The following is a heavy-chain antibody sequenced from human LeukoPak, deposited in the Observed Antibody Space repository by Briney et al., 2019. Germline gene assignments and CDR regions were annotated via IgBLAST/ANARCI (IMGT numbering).Heavy chain of an antibody. CDR2: INHSGST. J-gene: IGHJ4*02. CDR3: ARVQRYYGSGSYCFDY. V-gene: IGHV4-34*01. Sequence: SETLSLTCAVYGGSFSGYYWSWIRQPPGKGLEWIGEINHSGSTNYNPSLKSRVTISVDTSKNQFSLKLSSVTAADTAVYYCARVQRYYGSGSYCFDYWGQGTLVTVSS. D-gene: IGHD3-10*01. CDR1: GGSFSGYY.